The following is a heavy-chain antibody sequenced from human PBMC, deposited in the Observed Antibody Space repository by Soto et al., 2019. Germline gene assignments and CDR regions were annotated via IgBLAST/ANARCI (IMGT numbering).Heavy chain of an antibody. CDR2: IYSGGST. D-gene: IGHD2-15*01. V-gene: IGHV3-53*02. CDR3: ARVQPIVVVAATPFFDI. Sequence: EVQLVETGGGLIQPGGSLRLSCAASGFTVGSNYMSWVRQAPGKGLEWVSVIYSGGSTYYADSVKGRFTISRDNSKNTLYLQMNSLRAEDTAVYYCARVQPIVVVAATPFFDIWGQGTMVTVSS. CDR1: GFTVGSNY. J-gene: IGHJ3*02.